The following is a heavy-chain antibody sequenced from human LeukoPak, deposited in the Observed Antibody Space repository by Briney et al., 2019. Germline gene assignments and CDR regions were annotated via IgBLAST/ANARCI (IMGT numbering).Heavy chain of an antibody. V-gene: IGHV3-64*01. CDR3: ARDLRTGYTYGYPLDY. CDR1: GFTFSSYA. Sequence: GGSLRLSCAASGFTFSSYAMHWVRQAPGKGLEYVSAISSNGGSTYYANSVKGRFTISRDNSKNTLYLQMNSLRAEDTAFYYCARDLRTGYTYGYPLDYWGQGTLVTVSS. D-gene: IGHD5-18*01. CDR2: ISSNGGST. J-gene: IGHJ4*02.